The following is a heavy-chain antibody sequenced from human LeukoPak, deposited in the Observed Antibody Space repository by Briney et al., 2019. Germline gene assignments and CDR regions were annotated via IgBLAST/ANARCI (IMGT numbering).Heavy chain of an antibody. CDR2: MNPNSGVT. V-gene: IGHV1-2*02. CDR3: ASDPGWLQPDY. CDR1: GYSFTAYW. Sequence: GASVKVSCKASGYSFTAYWIHWVRQAPGQGLEWMGCMNPNSGVTGYAQSFQGRVTMTRDTSISTAYMELNSLRSDDSAVYYCASDPGWLQPDYWGQGTLVSVPS. D-gene: IGHD5-24*01. J-gene: IGHJ4*01.